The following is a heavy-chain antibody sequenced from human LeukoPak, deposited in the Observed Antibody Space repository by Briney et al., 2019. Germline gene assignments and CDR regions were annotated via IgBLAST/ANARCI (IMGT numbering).Heavy chain of an antibody. CDR3: ARERSIDYGDYGLDY. J-gene: IGHJ4*02. V-gene: IGHV4-59*12. CDR1: GGSISGYY. CDR2: IYYSGST. D-gene: IGHD4-17*01. Sequence: PSETLSLTCTVSGGSISGYYWSWIRQPPGKGLEWIGYIYYSGSTNYNPSLKSRVTISVDTSKNQFSLKLSSVTAADTAVYYCARERSIDYGDYGLDYWGEGTLVTVSS.